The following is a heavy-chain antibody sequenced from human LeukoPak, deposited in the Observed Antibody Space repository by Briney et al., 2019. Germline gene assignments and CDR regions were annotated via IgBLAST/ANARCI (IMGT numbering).Heavy chain of an antibody. V-gene: IGHV4-39*01. CDR2: IYYNGKT. CDR3: ARHRERTSPYYYGMDV. CDR1: GGSVTYTNYY. D-gene: IGHD1-1*01. J-gene: IGHJ6*02. Sequence: PSETLSLTCTVSGGSVTYTNYYWGWIRQPPGKGLQWIGVIYYNGKTYYNPSLKSRVTISVDTSKNQFSLKLSSVTAANTAVYYCARHRERTSPYYYGMDVWGQGTTVTVSS.